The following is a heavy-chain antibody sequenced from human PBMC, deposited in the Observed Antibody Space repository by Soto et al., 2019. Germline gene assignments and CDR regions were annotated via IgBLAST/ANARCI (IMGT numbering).Heavy chain of an antibody. CDR2: ISYEGSNK. J-gene: IGHJ4*02. Sequence: GGSLRLSCAASGFTFSTFAMSWVRQAPGKGLEWVAVISYEGSNKYYADSVKGRFTISSDNSKNTLYLQMNSLRAEDTAVYYCAKVTDDRYGDPYYFDYWGQGTLVTVSS. CDR1: GFTFSTFA. CDR3: AKVTDDRYGDPYYFDY. D-gene: IGHD4-17*01. V-gene: IGHV3-30*18.